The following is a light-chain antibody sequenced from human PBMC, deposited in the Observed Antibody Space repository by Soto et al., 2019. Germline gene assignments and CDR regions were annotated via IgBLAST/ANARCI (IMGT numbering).Light chain of an antibody. J-gene: IGKJ4*01. V-gene: IGKV1-39*01. CDR2: AAS. Sequence: DIQMTQSPSSLSASVGDRVTITCRASQTISNYLNWYQQKPGKAPKLLIYAASSLQSGVPSRFSGSGSGTDFTLSISSLQPEDFATYYCLQDDSMPLTFGGGTKVEIK. CDR3: LQDDSMPLT. CDR1: QTISNY.